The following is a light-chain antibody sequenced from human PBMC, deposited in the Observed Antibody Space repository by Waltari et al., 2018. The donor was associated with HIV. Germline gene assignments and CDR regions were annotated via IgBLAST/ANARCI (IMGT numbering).Light chain of an antibody. J-gene: IGLJ2*01. CDR3: QSYDSSLSGFVV. CDR1: SSTIGAGYY. CDR2: GNT. Sequence: QSVLTQPPSVSGAPGQRVTISCTGSSSTIGAGYYVHWYQQLPVTAPNVLIYGNTNRPSGVPDRFSGSKSGTSASLAITGLQAEDEADYYCQSYDSSLSGFVVFGGGTKVTVL. V-gene: IGLV1-40*01.